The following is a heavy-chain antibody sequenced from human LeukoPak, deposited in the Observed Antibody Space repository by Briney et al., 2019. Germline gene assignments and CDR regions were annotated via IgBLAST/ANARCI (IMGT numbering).Heavy chain of an antibody. CDR1: GYTFTSYD. CDR3: ARVPSYSRDGPDY. J-gene: IGHJ4*02. CDR2: MNPNSGNT. D-gene: IGHD6-13*01. Sequence: ASVKVSCKASGYTFTSYDINWVRQATGQGLEWMGWMNPNSGNTGYAQKFQGRVTMTRNTSISTAYMELSSLRSEYTAVYYCARVPSYSRDGPDYWGQGTQVTVSS. V-gene: IGHV1-8*01.